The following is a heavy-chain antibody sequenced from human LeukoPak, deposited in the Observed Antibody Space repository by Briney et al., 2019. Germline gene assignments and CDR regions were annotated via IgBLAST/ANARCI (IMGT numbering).Heavy chain of an antibody. CDR1: GFXFSDYY. CDR3: ARDDFLAGYYRGYFDY. Sequence: GGSLRLSCAASGFXFSDYYISWIRQAPGKGLEWGSSISSSSSYTNYADPLKGRSTISRDNAKHSLYLQMNSLRAEDTAVYYCARDDFLAGYYRGYFDYWGQGTLVTVSS. CDR2: ISSSSSYT. V-gene: IGHV3-11*05. J-gene: IGHJ4*02. D-gene: IGHD3/OR15-3a*01.